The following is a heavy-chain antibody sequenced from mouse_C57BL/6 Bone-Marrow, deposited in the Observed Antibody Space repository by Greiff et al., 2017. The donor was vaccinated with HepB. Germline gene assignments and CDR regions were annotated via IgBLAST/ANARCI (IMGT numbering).Heavy chain of an antibody. V-gene: IGHV5-9-1*02. J-gene: IGHJ4*01. D-gene: IGHD1-1*01. CDR3: TRDYFEPYAMDY. Sequence: EVKVIESGEGLVKPGGSLKLSCAASGFTFSSYAMSWVRQTPEKGLEWVAYISSGGDYIYYADTVKGRFTISRDNARNTLYLQMSSLKSEDTAMYYCTRDYFEPYAMDYWGQGTSVTVSS. CDR1: GFTFSSYA. CDR2: ISSGGDYI.